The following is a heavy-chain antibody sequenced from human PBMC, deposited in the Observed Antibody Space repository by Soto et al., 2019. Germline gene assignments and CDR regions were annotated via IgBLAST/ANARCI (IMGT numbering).Heavy chain of an antibody. Sequence: EVQLLESGGGLVQPGGSLRLSCAASGFTFSSYAMSWVRQAPGKGLEWVSAISGSGGSTYYADSVKGRFTISRDNSKNTLYLQMNSLRAEDTAVYYCAKDPATVTNYYYCGMDVWGQGTTVTVSS. V-gene: IGHV3-23*01. CDR1: GFTFSSYA. J-gene: IGHJ6*02. D-gene: IGHD4-17*01. CDR2: ISGSGGST. CDR3: AKDPATVTNYYYCGMDV.